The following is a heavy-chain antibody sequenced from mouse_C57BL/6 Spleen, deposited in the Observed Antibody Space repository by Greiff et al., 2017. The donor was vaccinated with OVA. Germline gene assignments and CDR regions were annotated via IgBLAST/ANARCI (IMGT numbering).Heavy chain of an antibody. Sequence: QVQLQQSGPELVKPGASVKISCKASGYSFTSYYIHWVKQRPGQGLEWIGWIYPGSGNTKYNEKFKGKATLTADTSSSTAYMQLSSLTSEDSAVYYRARYDYAYFDYWGQGTTLTVSS. V-gene: IGHV1-66*01. CDR1: GYSFTSYY. D-gene: IGHD2-4*01. CDR3: ARYDYAYFDY. CDR2: IYPGSGNT. J-gene: IGHJ2*01.